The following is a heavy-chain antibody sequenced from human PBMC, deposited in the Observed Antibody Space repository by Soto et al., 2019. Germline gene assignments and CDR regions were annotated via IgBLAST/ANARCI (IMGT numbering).Heavy chain of an antibody. Sequence: GSGPTLVNPPQTLTLTCTFSGFSLSTSGVGVGWIRQPPGKALEWLGLIYWNDDKRYSPSLKSRLTITKDTSKNQVVLTMTNMDPVDTATYYCAHSYCSGGSCYGYNWFDPWGQGTLVTVSS. V-gene: IGHV2-5*01. J-gene: IGHJ5*02. CDR3: AHSYCSGGSCYGYNWFDP. CDR1: GFSLSTSGVG. D-gene: IGHD2-15*01. CDR2: IYWNDDK.